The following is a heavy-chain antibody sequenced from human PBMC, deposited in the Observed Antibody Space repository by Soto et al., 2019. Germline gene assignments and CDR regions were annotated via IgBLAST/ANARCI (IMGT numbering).Heavy chain of an antibody. Sequence: GGSLRLSCAASGFTFSSYEMNWVRQSPGKGLEWVSYISSSGSTMYYADSVKGRFTISRDNAKNSLYLQMNSLRAEDTAVYYCASVASIPHDAFDIWGQGTMVTVSS. CDR2: ISSSGSTM. V-gene: IGHV3-48*03. CDR1: GFTFSSYE. D-gene: IGHD6-19*01. CDR3: ASVASIPHDAFDI. J-gene: IGHJ3*02.